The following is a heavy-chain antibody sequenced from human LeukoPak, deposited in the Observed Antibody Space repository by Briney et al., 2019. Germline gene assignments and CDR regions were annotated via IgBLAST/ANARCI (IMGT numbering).Heavy chain of an antibody. V-gene: IGHV4-4*07. CDR2: MYSNGPT. CDR3: AREVEQQLPSYWHFDL. CDR1: GGSIHGFY. Sequence: SETLSLTCSVSGGSIHGFYWSWIRQPAGKGLQWIARMYSNGPTHYNSSLKNRVSLSVDTSKNYTSLKLTSATAADSAVYYCAREVEQQLPSYWHFDLWGRGTLVTVSS. D-gene: IGHD6-13*01. J-gene: IGHJ2*01.